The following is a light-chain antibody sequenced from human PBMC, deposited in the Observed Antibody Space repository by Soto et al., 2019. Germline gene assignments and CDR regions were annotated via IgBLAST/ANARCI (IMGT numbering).Light chain of an antibody. CDR1: SRHSSYA. J-gene: IGLJ2*01. V-gene: IGLV4-69*02. CDR2: LNSDGSH. CDR3: QTWGTGIVV. Sequence: QLVLTQSPSASASLGASVKLTCILSSRHSSYAIEWHQQQPEKGPRYLMKLNSDGSHNRGDGVPDRFSGSSSGAERYLTISSLQSEDEADYYCQTWGTGIVVFGGGTKLTVL.